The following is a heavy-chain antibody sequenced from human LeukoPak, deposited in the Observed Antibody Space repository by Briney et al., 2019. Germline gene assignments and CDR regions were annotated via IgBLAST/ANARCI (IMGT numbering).Heavy chain of an antibody. CDR3: ATDRGDYYGWGRGWFDP. CDR2: FDPEDGET. J-gene: IGHJ5*02. V-gene: IGHV1-24*01. D-gene: IGHD3-10*01. CDR1: GYTLTELS. Sequence: EASVKVSCKVSGYTLTELSMHWVRQAPGKGLEWMGGFDPEDGETIYAQKFQGRVTMTEDTSTDTAYMELSSLRSEDTAVYYCATDRGDYYGWGRGWFDPWGQGTLVTVSS.